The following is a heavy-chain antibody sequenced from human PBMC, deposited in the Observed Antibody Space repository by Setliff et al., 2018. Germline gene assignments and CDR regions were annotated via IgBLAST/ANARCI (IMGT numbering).Heavy chain of an antibody. CDR3: ASLMTVSDY. D-gene: IGHD2-21*02. J-gene: IGHJ4*02. CDR2: MYHSGSV. V-gene: IGHV4-38-2*01. CDR1: GYSISSGYY. Sequence: SETLSLTCAVSGYSISSGYYWGWIRQPPGKGLEWIGNMYHSGSVYYNPSLKSRVTISVDTSKNQFSLKLSSVTAADTAVYYCASLMTVSDYWGQGTLVTVSS.